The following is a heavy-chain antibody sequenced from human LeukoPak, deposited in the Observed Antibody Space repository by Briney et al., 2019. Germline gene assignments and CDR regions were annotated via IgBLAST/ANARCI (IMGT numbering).Heavy chain of an antibody. V-gene: IGHV3-23*01. Sequence: PGGSLRLSCAASGFTFSTYAMSWVRQAPGKGLEWVSGISGSGSNTYYADSVKGRFTISRDNSKNTLYLQMNSLRAEDTALYYCAKARYDTIFGVVIPAFDIWGHGTMVTVSS. CDR1: GFTFSTYA. CDR3: AKARYDTIFGVVIPAFDI. D-gene: IGHD3-3*01. CDR2: ISGSGSNT. J-gene: IGHJ3*02.